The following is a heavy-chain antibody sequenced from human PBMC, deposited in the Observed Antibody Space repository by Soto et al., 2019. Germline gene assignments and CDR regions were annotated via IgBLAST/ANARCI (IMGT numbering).Heavy chain of an antibody. CDR3: ERVGGELLRTNYGMDV. D-gene: IGHD1-26*01. CDR1: GGTFSSYA. Sequence: QVQLVQSGAEVKKPGSSVKVSCKASGGTFSSYAISWVRQAPGQGLEWMGGIIPIFGTANYAQKFQGRVTITADEATSTAYMELSSLRSEDTGVYYCERVGGELLRTNYGMDVWGEGTTVTVSS. CDR2: IIPIFGTA. J-gene: IGHJ6*04. V-gene: IGHV1-69*12.